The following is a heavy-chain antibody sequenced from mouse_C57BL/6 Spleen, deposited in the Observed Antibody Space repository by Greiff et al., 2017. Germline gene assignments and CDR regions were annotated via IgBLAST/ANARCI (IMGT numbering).Heavy chain of an antibody. CDR3: ARSEGGYYAMDY. CDR2: INPGSGGT. V-gene: IGHV1-54*01. Sequence: VQRVESGAELVRPGTSVKVSCKASGYAFTNYLIEWVKQRPGQGLEWIGVINPGSGGTNYNEKFKGKATLTADKSSSTAYMQLSSLTSEDSAVYFCARSEGGYYAMDYWGQGTSVTVSS. CDR1: GYAFTNYL. J-gene: IGHJ4*01.